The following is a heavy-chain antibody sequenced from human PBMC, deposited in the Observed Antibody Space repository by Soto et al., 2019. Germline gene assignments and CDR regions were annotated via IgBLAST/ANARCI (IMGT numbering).Heavy chain of an antibody. Sequence: SETLSLTCAVYGGSFSGYYWSWIRQPPGKGLEWIGEINHSGSTNYNPSLKSRVTISVDTSKNQFSLKLSSVTAADTAVYYCASTGTSPYNWFDPWGQGTLVTVSS. CDR3: ASTGTSPYNWFDP. J-gene: IGHJ5*02. CDR2: INHSGST. CDR1: GGSFSGYY. V-gene: IGHV4-34*01. D-gene: IGHD4-4*01.